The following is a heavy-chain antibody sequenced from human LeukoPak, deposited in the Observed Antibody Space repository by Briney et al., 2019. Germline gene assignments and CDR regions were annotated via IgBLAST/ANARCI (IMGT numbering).Heavy chain of an antibody. CDR3: AKQVSCDTTTCYAGMPPDY. D-gene: IGHD2/OR15-2a*01. CDR1: GFPFSRYS. Sequence: GGSLRLSCAASGFPFSRYSMSWVRQTPEKGLEWVSVISGSDGSTYYADSVKGRFTISRDDSRNTVYLQMNTLRAEDTAVYYCAKQVSCDTTTCYAGMPPDYWGQGTLVTVSS. J-gene: IGHJ4*02. V-gene: IGHV3-23*01. CDR2: ISGSDGST.